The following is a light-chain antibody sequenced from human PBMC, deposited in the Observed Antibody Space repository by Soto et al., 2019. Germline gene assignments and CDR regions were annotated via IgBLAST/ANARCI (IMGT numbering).Light chain of an antibody. V-gene: IGLV2-14*01. CDR1: SSDVGGYNY. CDR3: SSYTSSSTVI. J-gene: IGLJ2*01. Sequence: QSALTQPASVSGSPGQSITISCTGTSSDVGGYNYVSWYQQHPGKAPKLMIYEVSNRPSGVSNRLSCSKSGNTASLTISGLQAEDEADYYCSSYTSSSTVIFGGGTKLTVL. CDR2: EVS.